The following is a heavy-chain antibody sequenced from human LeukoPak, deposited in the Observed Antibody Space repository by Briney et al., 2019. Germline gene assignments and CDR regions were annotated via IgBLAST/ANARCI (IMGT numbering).Heavy chain of an antibody. CDR3: AREYYDILTGYKGTDY. CDR1: GGSISSGDYY. Sequence: PSQTLSLTCTVSGGSISSGDYYWSWIHQPPGKGLEWIGYIYYSGSTYYNPSLKSRVTISVDTSKNQFSLKLSSVTAADTAVYYCAREYYDILTGYKGTDYWGQGTLVTVSS. D-gene: IGHD3-9*01. J-gene: IGHJ4*02. CDR2: IYYSGST. V-gene: IGHV4-30-4*01.